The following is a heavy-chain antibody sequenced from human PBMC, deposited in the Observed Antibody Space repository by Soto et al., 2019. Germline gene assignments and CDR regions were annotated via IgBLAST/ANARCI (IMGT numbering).Heavy chain of an antibody. D-gene: IGHD3-22*01. J-gene: IGHJ4*02. V-gene: IGHV3-15*07. Sequence: EVQLVESGGGLVKPGGSLRLSCAASGFTFSNAWMNWVRQAPGKGLEWVCRIKSKTDGGTTDYAAPVKGRFTISRDDSKNTLYLQMNSLKTEDTAVYYCTTDRLYYYDSSGYYSDYWGQGTLVTVSS. CDR2: IKSKTDGGTT. CDR3: TTDRLYYYDSSGYYSDY. CDR1: GFTFSNAW.